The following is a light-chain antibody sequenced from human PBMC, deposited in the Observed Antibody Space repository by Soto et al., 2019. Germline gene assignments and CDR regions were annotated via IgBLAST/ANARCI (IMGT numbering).Light chain of an antibody. Sequence: DIPMTQSPPSLSASVGDRVTITCRASQSISGYLNWYQHEPGKAPKLLIYVTSSLQSGVPSRFSGSASGTDFTLTISSLQPEDSATYYCQQSYSSPWTFGQGTKVEIK. CDR2: VTS. CDR1: QSISGY. J-gene: IGKJ1*01. CDR3: QQSYSSPWT. V-gene: IGKV1-39*01.